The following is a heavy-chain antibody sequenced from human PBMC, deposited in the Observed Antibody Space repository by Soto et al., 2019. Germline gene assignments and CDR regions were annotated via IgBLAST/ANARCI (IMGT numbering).Heavy chain of an antibody. CDR1: GGSFSGYY. D-gene: IGHD3-3*01. CDR2: INHSGST. CDR3: ARGPIIDFWSGYYRIGWFDP. Sequence: QVQLQQWGAGLLKPSETLSLTCAVYGGSFSGYYWSWIRQPPGKGLEWIGEINHSGSTNYNPSLKIRVTISVDTSKNQFSLKLSSVTAAETAVYYCARGPIIDFWSGYYRIGWFDPWGQGTLVTVSS. J-gene: IGHJ5*02. V-gene: IGHV4-34*01.